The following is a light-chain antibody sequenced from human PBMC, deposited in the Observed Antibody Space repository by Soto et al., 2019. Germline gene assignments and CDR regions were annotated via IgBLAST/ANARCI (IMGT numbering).Light chain of an antibody. CDR1: QSIGRW. CDR2: DAS. J-gene: IGKJ1*01. V-gene: IGKV1-5*01. CDR3: KQYDSSSPT. Sequence: DIQMTQSPSTLSASVGDRVTITCRASQSIGRWLAWYQQKPGKAPKFLIYDASSLEPGVPSRFSGSGSGSEFTLTIRSLQPDDFATYYCKQYDSSSPTFGQGTKVEVK.